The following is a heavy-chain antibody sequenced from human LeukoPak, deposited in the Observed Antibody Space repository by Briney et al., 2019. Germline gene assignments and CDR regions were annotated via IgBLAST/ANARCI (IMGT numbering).Heavy chain of an antibody. CDR1: GGSISSSSYY. J-gene: IGHJ4*02. CDR2: IYYSGST. V-gene: IGHV4-61*05. CDR3: ARLYYGGNFYFDY. Sequence: TTSETLSLTCTVSGGSISSSSYYWGWIRQPPGKGLEWIGYIYYSGSTNYNPSLKSRVTISVDTSKNQFSLKLSSVTAADTAVYYCARLYYGGNFYFDYWGQGTLVTVSS. D-gene: IGHD4-23*01.